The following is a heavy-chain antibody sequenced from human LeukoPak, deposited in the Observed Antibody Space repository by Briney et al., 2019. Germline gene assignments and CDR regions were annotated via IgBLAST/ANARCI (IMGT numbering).Heavy chain of an antibody. CDR3: AREGGTYDSSGYYQAYDAFDI. CDR1: GFTYSNFW. Sequence: GGSLRLSCAASGFTYSNFWMSWVRQAPGKGLEWVANIKQDGSEKYYLDSVKGRFTISRDNAKNSLYMQVNSPRAEDTAVYYCAREGGTYDSSGYYQAYDAFDIWGQGTMVTVSS. J-gene: IGHJ3*02. V-gene: IGHV3-7*05. CDR2: IKQDGSEK. D-gene: IGHD3-22*01.